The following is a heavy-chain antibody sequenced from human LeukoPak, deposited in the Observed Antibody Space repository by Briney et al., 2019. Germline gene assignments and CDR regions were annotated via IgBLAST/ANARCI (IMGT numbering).Heavy chain of an antibody. D-gene: IGHD3-22*01. V-gene: IGHV3-33*08. CDR1: GFTFSIYD. CDR3: AGESSVTTSHSALNV. CDR2: IWYDGREE. Sequence: GGSLRLSCAASGFTFSIYDMHWVRQAPGRGLEWVADIWYDGREEDYADSVKARFTLSRDNSRNTVYLQMNSLGGDDTAVYYCAGESSVTTSHSALNVWGQGALVTVSS. J-gene: IGHJ3*01.